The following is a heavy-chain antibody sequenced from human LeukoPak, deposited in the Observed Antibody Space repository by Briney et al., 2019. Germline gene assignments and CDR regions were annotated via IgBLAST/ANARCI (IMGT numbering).Heavy chain of an antibody. Sequence: SETLSLTCAVSGYSISSGYYWGWIRQPPGKGLGWIGSIYHSGSTYYNPSLKSRVTISVDTSKNQFSLKLSSVTAADTAVYYCARGRGGGDWGYFDYWGQGTLVTVSS. J-gene: IGHJ4*02. V-gene: IGHV4-38-2*01. D-gene: IGHD2-21*01. CDR3: ARGRGGGDWGYFDY. CDR1: GYSISSGYY. CDR2: IYHSGST.